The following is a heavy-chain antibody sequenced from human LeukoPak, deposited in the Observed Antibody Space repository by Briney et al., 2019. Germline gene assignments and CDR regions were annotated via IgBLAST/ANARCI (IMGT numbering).Heavy chain of an antibody. Sequence: ASVKVSCKASGYTFTDYYLHWVRQAPGQGLEWMGWINLNSGGTNSAQKFQGRVAMTRDTSISTAYMELRSLRSDDTAVYYCARRGRGVASGYDYWGQGTLVTVSS. V-gene: IGHV1-2*02. CDR2: INLNSGGT. D-gene: IGHD3-3*01. J-gene: IGHJ4*02. CDR1: GYTFTDYY. CDR3: ARRGRGVASGYDY.